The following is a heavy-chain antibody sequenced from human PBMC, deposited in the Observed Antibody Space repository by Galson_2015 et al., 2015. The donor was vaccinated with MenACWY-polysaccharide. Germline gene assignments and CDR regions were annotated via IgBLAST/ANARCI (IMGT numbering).Heavy chain of an antibody. D-gene: IGHD3-22*01. CDR2: HSGST. CDR3: ARRGDSDSSGYYAPIDS. Sequence: HSGSTNYNPSLKSRVIISTDASKNQVSLKLSSVTAADTALYYCARRGDSDSSGYYAPIDSWGQGTLVTVSS. V-gene: IGHV4-34*01. J-gene: IGHJ4*02.